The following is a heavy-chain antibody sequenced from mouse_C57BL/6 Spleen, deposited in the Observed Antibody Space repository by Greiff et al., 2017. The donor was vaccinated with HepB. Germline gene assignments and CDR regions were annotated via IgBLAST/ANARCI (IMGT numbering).Heavy chain of an antibody. J-gene: IGHJ1*03. CDR2: INPGSGGT. Sequence: VQLQQSGAELVRPGTSVKVSCKASGYAFTNYLIEWVKQRPGQGLEWIGVINPGSGGTNYNEKFKGKATLTADKSSSTAYMQLSSLTSEDSAVYFCARRHYYGSSYMWYFDVWGTGTTVTVSS. V-gene: IGHV1-54*01. CDR3: ARRHYYGSSYMWYFDV. D-gene: IGHD1-1*01. CDR1: GYAFTNYL.